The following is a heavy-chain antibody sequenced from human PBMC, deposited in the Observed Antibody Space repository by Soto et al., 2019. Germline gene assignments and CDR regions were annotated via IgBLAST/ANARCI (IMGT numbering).Heavy chain of an antibody. D-gene: IGHD3-9*01. CDR1: GFTFSTYA. V-gene: IGHV3-23*01. J-gene: IGHJ4*02. CDR3: AKGLTGYYRGYFDY. CDR2: VGLSGSST. Sequence: PGGSLRLSCAASGFTFSTYAMTWVRQAPGKGLEWVSGVGLSGSSTYYADSVKGRFTISRDNSKNTLYLQMNSLRAEDTAVYYCAKGLTGYYRGYFDYWGQGSLVTVSS.